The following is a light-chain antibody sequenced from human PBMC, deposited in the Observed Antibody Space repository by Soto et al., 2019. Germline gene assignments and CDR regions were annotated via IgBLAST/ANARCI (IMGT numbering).Light chain of an antibody. Sequence: DIQLTQAPSFLSASAGDRVSIPCRASQAISSYLAWYQQKPGRAPKLLTYAASTLQSGVPSRFSGSGSGTEFTLTITSLQPEDFATYYCQQLNSFPITFGQGTRLEIK. J-gene: IGKJ5*01. V-gene: IGKV1-9*01. CDR3: QQLNSFPIT. CDR1: QAISSY. CDR2: AAS.